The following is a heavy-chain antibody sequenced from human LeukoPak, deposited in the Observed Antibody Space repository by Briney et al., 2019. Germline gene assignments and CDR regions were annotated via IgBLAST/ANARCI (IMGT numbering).Heavy chain of an antibody. J-gene: IGHJ6*03. Sequence: TSETLSLTCTVSGGSISSYYWSWIRQPPGKGLEWIGYIYYSGSTNYNPSLKSRVTISVDTSKNQFSLKLSSVTAADTAVYYCARTTEGGYTYDYFYYYYMDVWGKGTTVTISS. CDR2: IYYSGST. CDR3: ARTTEGGYTYDYFYYYYMDV. CDR1: GGSISSYY. V-gene: IGHV4-59*01. D-gene: IGHD5-18*01.